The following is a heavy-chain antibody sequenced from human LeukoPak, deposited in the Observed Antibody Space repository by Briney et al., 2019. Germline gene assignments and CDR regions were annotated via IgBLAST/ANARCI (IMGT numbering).Heavy chain of an antibody. V-gene: IGHV1-69*05. D-gene: IGHD5-24*01. CDR2: IIPIFGTA. CDR1: GGTFSSYA. CDR3: ARDVNGYNYGIFDY. J-gene: IGHJ4*02. Sequence: ASVKVSCKASGGTFSSYAISWVRQAPGQGLEWMGGIIPIFGTANYAQKFQGRVTITTDESTSTAYMELSSLRSEDTAVYYCARDVNGYNYGIFDYWGQGTLVTVSS.